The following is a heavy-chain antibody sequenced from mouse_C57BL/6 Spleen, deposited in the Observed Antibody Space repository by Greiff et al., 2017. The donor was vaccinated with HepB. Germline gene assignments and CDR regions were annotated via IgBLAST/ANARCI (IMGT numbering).Heavy chain of an antibody. V-gene: IGHV5-9-1*02. CDR1: GFTFSSYA. J-gene: IGHJ4*01. CDR2: ISSGGDYI. CDR3: TRGNYGSAMDY. D-gene: IGHD2-1*01. Sequence: EVQRVESGEGLVKPGGSLKLSCAASGFTFSSYAMSWVRQTPEKRLEWVAYISSGGDYIYYADTVKGRFTISRDNARNTLYLQMSSLKSEDTAMYYCTRGNYGSAMDYWGQGTSVTVSS.